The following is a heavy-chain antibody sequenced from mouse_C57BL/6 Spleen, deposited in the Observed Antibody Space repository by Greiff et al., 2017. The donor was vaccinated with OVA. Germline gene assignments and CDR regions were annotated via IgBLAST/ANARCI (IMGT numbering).Heavy chain of an antibody. CDR3: ARSGYGNYVRAMDY. Sequence: QVQLQQPGAELVRPGSSVKLSCKASGYTFTSYWMDWVKQRPGQGLEWIGNIYPSDSATHYNQKFKDKATLTVDKSSSTAYMQLSSLTSEDSAVYYCARSGYGNYVRAMDYWGQGTSVTVSS. D-gene: IGHD2-10*02. CDR1: GYTFTSYW. J-gene: IGHJ4*01. V-gene: IGHV1-61*01. CDR2: IYPSDSAT.